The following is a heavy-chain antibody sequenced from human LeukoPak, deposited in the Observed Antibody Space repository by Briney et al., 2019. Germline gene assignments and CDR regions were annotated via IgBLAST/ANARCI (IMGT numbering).Heavy chain of an antibody. D-gene: IGHD3-10*01. J-gene: IGHJ4*02. CDR1: GYSFTSYW. V-gene: IGHV5-51*01. Sequence: GESLKISCKGSGYSFTSYWIGWVRQMPGKGLEWMGIIYPGDSDTRYGPSFQGQVTISADKSISTAYLQWSSLKASDTAMYYCARVGAGSGSYSVRFDYWGQGTLVTVSS. CDR3: ARVGAGSGSYSVRFDY. CDR2: IYPGDSDT.